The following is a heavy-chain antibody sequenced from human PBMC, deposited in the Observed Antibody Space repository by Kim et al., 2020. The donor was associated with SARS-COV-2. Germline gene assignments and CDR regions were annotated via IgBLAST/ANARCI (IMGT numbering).Heavy chain of an antibody. J-gene: IGHJ4*02. CDR2: IKQDGSEK. CDR3: ARVAGGSWYFEY. V-gene: IGHV3-7*01. CDR1: GFTFSSYW. Sequence: GGSLRLSCAASGFTFSSYWMSWVRKAPGKGLEWVANIKQDGSEKYYVDSVKGRFTISRDNAKNSLYLQMKSLRAEDTAVYYCARVAGGSWYFEYWGQGTLVTVSS. D-gene: IGHD2-15*01.